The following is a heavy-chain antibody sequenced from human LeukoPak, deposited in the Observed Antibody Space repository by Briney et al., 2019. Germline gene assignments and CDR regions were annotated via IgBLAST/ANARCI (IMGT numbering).Heavy chain of an antibody. CDR1: GFTFSNYA. CDR2: ISYDGSNK. CDR3: ARYFFEFGGETEGYYFDY. Sequence: GGSLRLSCAASGFTFSNYAMHWVRQAPGKGLEWVAIISYDGSNKYYADSVKGRFTISRDNSKNTLYLQMNSLRAEDTAVYYCARYFFEFGGETEGYYFDYWGQGTLVTVSS. J-gene: IGHJ4*02. D-gene: IGHD3-10*01. V-gene: IGHV3-30*14.